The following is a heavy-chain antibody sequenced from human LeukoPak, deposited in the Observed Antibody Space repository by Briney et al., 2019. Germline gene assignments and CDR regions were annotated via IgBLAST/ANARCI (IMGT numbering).Heavy chain of an antibody. D-gene: IGHD6-19*01. CDR1: GFTFDNYA. J-gene: IGHJ4*02. CDR3: AKVRGTYSSGYFFDY. Sequence: GRSLRLSCAASGFTFDNYAMHWVRQAPGKGLEWLSIISWNSGYIGYADSVKGRVTISRDNAKKSLDLQMNSLRAEDTAFYYCAKVRGTYSSGYFFDYWGQGTLVTVSS. CDR2: ISWNSGYI. V-gene: IGHV3-9*01.